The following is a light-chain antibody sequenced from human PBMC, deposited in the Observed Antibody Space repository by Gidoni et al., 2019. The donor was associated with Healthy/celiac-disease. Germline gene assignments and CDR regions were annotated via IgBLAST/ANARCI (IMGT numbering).Light chain of an antibody. V-gene: IGLV2-23*01. Sequence: QSALTQPASVSGSPGQSITISCTGTSSDVGSYNLVSWYQQHPGKAPQLMIYEGSKRPSGVSNRFSGSKSGNTASLTISGLQAEDEADYYCCSYAASFGGGTKLTVL. CDR2: EGS. CDR3: CSYAAS. J-gene: IGLJ3*02. CDR1: SSDVGSYNL.